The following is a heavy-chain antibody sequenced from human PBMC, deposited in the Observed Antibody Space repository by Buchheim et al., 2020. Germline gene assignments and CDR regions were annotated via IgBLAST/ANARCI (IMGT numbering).Heavy chain of an antibody. V-gene: IGHV3-48*04. D-gene: IGHD2-2*01. J-gene: IGHJ4*02. CDR2: ISSSSSTI. Sequence: EVQLVESGGDLVQPGGSLRLSCAASGFTFSSYSMNWVRQAPGKGLEWVSYISSSSSTIYYADSVKGRFTISRDNAKNSLYLQMNSLRAEDTAVYYCAREETIVVVPAAIDYWGQGTL. CDR3: AREETIVVVPAAIDY. CDR1: GFTFSSYS.